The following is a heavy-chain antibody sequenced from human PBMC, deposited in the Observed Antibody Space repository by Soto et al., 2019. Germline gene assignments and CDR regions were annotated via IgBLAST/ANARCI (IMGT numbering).Heavy chain of an antibody. D-gene: IGHD4-17*01. V-gene: IGHV4-4*02. J-gene: IGHJ3*02. CDR2: IYHSGST. Sequence: SETLSLTCAVSGGSISSSNWWSWVRQPPGKGLEWIGEIYHSGSTNYNPSLKSRVTISVDTSRNQFSLKLSSVTAADTAVYYCARDHDYGAAFDIWGQGTMVTVSS. CDR1: GGSISSSNW. CDR3: ARDHDYGAAFDI.